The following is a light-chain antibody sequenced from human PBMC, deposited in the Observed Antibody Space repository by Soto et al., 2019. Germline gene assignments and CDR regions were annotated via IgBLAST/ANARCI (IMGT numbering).Light chain of an antibody. CDR3: QQYNSYSPT. Sequence: IQMTQSPSSLYASVGARVTITCRASQSISSYLNWYQQKPGKAPKLLIYDASSLESGVPSRFSGSGSGTEFTLTISSLQPDDFATYYCQQYNSYSPTFGQGTKVDI. CDR2: DAS. CDR1: QSISSY. V-gene: IGKV1-5*01. J-gene: IGKJ1*01.